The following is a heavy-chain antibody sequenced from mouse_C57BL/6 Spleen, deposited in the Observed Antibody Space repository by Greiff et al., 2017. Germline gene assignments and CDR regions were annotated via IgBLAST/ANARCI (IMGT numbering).Heavy chain of an antibody. CDR3: RGQGLD. J-gene: IGHJ2*01. Sequence: HVQLQQPGAELVRPGASVTLSCKASGYTFTDYEMHWVKQTPVHGLEWIGAIDPETVGTAYNQKFKGKAILTADNSSSTAYMELRSLTSEDSAGYYWRGQGLDWGQGTTLTVSS. CDR1: GYTFTDYE. D-gene: IGHD3-1*01. CDR2: IDPETVGT. V-gene: IGHV1-15*01.